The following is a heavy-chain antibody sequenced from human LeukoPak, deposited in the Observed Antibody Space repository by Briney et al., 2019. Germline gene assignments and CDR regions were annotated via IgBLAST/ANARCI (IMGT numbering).Heavy chain of an antibody. Sequence: GGSLRLSCAASGFTFSSSAMSWVRQAPGKGLEWVSAISNNGGYTYYADSVQGRFTISRDNSKSTLCLQINSLRAEDTAVYYCATDRERDPSVYYLVGGQGTLITVSS. CDR2: ISNNGGYT. D-gene: IGHD3-22*01. J-gene: IGHJ4*02. CDR3: ATDRERDPSVYYLV. V-gene: IGHV3-23*01. CDR1: GFTFSSSA.